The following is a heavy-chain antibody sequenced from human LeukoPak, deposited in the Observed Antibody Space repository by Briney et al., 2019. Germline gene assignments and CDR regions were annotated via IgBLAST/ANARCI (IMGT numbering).Heavy chain of an antibody. D-gene: IGHD6-19*01. CDR2: IYSGGST. Sequence: PGGSLRLSCAASWFTVSSNYMSWVRQAPGKGLEWGSGIYSGGSTHYADSVKGRFTISRDNSKNALYLQMNSLRAEDTAVYYCAREQTYSSGWVGGPYFDYWGQGTLVTVSS. CDR3: AREQTYSSGWVGGPYFDY. J-gene: IGHJ4*02. V-gene: IGHV3-53*01. CDR1: WFTVSSNY.